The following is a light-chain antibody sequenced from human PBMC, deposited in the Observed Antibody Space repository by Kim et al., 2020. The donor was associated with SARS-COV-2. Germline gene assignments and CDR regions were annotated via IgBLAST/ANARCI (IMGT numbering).Light chain of an antibody. Sequence: EIVLTQSPGTLSLSPGERATLSCRASQSVSGSHLAWYQQKPGQTPRILIYDASSRVTGISDRFSGSGSGTDFTLTISRLQPEDFAVYYCHQYAASPFTFGGGTKVDIK. CDR1: QSVSGSH. CDR2: DAS. J-gene: IGKJ4*01. V-gene: IGKV3-20*01. CDR3: HQYAASPFT.